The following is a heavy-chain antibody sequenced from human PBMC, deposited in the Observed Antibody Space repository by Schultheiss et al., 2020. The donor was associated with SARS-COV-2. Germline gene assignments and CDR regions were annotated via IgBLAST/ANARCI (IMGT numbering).Heavy chain of an antibody. D-gene: IGHD6-19*01. CDR1: GGSFSGYY. V-gene: IGHV4-34*01. CDR3: ARGFNTDAVAGSPSFDY. CDR2: INHSGST. Sequence: SQTLSLTCAVYGGSFSGYYWSWIRQPPGKGLEWIGEINHSGSTNYNPSLKSRVTMSVDTSKNQFSLKLSSVTAADTAVYYCARGFNTDAVAGSPSFDYWGQGTLVTVSS. J-gene: IGHJ4*02.